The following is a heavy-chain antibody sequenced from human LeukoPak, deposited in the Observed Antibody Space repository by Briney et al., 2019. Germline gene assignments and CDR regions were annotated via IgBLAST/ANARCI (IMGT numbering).Heavy chain of an antibody. CDR3: ARDRYDILTGYSIPVDAFDI. Sequence: SVKVSCKASGGTFSSYAISWVRQAPGQGLEWMGGIIPIFGTANYAQKFQGRVTITVDKSTSTAYMELRSLRSDDTAVYYCARDRYDILTGYSIPVDAFDIWGQGTMVTVSS. CDR2: IIPIFGTA. D-gene: IGHD3-9*01. CDR1: GGTFSSYA. V-gene: IGHV1-69*06. J-gene: IGHJ3*02.